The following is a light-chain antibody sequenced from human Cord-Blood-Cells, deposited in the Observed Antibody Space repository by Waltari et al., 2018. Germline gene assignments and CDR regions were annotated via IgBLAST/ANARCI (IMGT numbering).Light chain of an antibody. Sequence: SALTQPAPVSWSPGPSITISCTDTSSDGGGYNYVPGDQQHPGKAPKLMIDDVSNRPSGVSNRFSGPKSGNTASLTISGLQAEDEADYYCSSYTSSSSVVFGGGTKLTVL. V-gene: IGLV2-14*01. CDR3: SSYTSSSSVV. CDR1: SSDGGGYNY. J-gene: IGLJ2*01. CDR2: DVS.